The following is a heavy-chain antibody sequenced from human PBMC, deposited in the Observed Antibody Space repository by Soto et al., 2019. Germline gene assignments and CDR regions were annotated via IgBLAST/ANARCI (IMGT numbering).Heavy chain of an antibody. D-gene: IGHD3-16*01. J-gene: IGHJ5*02. CDR1: GVSLTNKGGG. CDR2: IYWDDDK. CDR3: AHLHGNTAYVWRYDP. V-gene: IGHV2-5*02. Sequence: SGPTLVNPTHTLTLTCNFSGVSLTNKGGGVGWIRQPPRKALEWLGIIYWDDDKCYRPSLNNRLAITKDTSKNQVVLTMTNVDAVDTPTYYCAHLHGNTAYVWRYDPWRQGTLVNGS.